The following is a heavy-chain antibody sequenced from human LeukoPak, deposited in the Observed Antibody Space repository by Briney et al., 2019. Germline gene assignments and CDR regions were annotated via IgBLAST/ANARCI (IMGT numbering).Heavy chain of an antibody. D-gene: IGHD6-6*01. CDR3: ARLRAARYFDY. J-gene: IGHJ4*02. CDR1: GFTFSSYE. CDR2: ISSSGSTI. Sequence: PGGSLRLSCAASGFTFSSYEMNWVRHAPGKGLEWVSYISSSGSTIYYADSVKGRFTISRDNAKNSLYLQMNSLRAEDTAVYYCARLRAARYFDYWGQGTLVTVSS. V-gene: IGHV3-48*03.